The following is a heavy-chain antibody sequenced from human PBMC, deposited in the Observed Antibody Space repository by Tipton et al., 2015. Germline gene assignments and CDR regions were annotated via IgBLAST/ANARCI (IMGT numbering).Heavy chain of an antibody. J-gene: IGHJ4*02. CDR3: ARGGGIWSGSPVDY. Sequence: TLSLTCTVSGDSISSGGYYWTWIRQHPVRGLEWIGYIYNTGSVYYNPSLQSRLSISIDTSKDQFSLTLNSVTAADTAVYYCARGGGIWSGSPVDYWRQGPLVPFS. CDR2: IYNTGSV. CDR1: GDSISSGGYY. D-gene: IGHD3-3*01. V-gene: IGHV4-31*03.